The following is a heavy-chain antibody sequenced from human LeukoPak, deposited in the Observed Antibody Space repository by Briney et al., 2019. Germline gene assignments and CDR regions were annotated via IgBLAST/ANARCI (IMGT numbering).Heavy chain of an antibody. CDR3: ATGEYSSGWPFVY. D-gene: IGHD6-19*01. J-gene: IGHJ4*02. CDR1: GYTFTDYY. V-gene: IGHV1-69-2*01. CDR2: VDPEDGET. Sequence: ASVKVSCKVCGYTFTDYYMHWVQQAPGKGLEWMGLVDPEDGETIYAEKFQGRVTITADTSTDTAYMELSSLRSEDTAVYYCATGEYSSGWPFVYWGQGTLVTVSS.